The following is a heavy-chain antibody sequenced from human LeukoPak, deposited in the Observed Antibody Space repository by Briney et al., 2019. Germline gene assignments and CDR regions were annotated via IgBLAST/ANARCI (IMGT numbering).Heavy chain of an antibody. D-gene: IGHD6-19*01. CDR2: ISSSSNFI. Sequence: GGSLRLPCAASGFTFSSHSMNWVRQAPGKGLEWVSSISSSSNFIYYADSVKGRFTISRDNAKNSLYLQMNSLRAEDTAVYYCARAVAGTINYFDYWGQGTLVTVSS. V-gene: IGHV3-21*01. J-gene: IGHJ4*02. CDR1: GFTFSSHS. CDR3: ARAVAGTINYFDY.